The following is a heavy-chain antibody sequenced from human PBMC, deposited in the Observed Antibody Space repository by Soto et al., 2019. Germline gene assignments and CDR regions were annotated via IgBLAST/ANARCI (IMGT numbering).Heavy chain of an antibody. Sequence: VQLSESGGGLVQPGGSLRLSCAASGFTFSSTAMSWVRQAPGKGLEWVSTFRESGGTTHYADSVKGRFTISRDTSKNMLYLQMDSLRAEDTAIYYCAKDSHWAISSPTHDDWGQGTLVTVSS. CDR1: GFTFSSTA. CDR3: AKDSHWAISSPTHDD. J-gene: IGHJ4*02. V-gene: IGHV3-23*01. D-gene: IGHD6-6*01. CDR2: FRESGGTT.